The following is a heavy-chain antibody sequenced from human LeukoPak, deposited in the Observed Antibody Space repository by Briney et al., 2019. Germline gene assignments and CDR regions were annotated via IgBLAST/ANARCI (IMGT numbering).Heavy chain of an antibody. J-gene: IGHJ4*02. CDR3: ARSNGAISAAEDY. Sequence: SETLSLTCTVSGGSINNYYWSWIRQPPGKGLEWIAYIHYSGTTNYNPSLKSRVTMSVDTSKNQFSLKLSSVTAADMAVYYCARSNGAISAAEDYWGQGTLVTVSS. D-gene: IGHD6-13*01. CDR1: GGSINNYY. V-gene: IGHV4-59*01. CDR2: IHYSGTT.